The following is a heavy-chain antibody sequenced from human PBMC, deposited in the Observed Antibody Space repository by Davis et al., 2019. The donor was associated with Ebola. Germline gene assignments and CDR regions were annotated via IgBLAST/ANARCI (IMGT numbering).Heavy chain of an antibody. CDR1: GGSISSSSYY. CDR2: IYYSGST. Sequence: PSETLSLTCTVSGGSISSSSYYWGWIRQPPGKGLEWIGSIYYSGSTYYNPSLKSRVTISVDTSKNQFSLKLSSVTAADTAVYYCARGGWWPRNWFDPWGQGTLVTVSS. CDR3: ARGGWWPRNWFDP. J-gene: IGHJ5*02. V-gene: IGHV4-39*07. D-gene: IGHD2-15*01.